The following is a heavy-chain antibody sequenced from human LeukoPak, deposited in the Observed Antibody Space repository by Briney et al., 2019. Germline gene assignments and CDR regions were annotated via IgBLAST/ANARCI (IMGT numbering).Heavy chain of an antibody. CDR1: GFIFSNYA. CDR3: ARDLDSSSWYILWFDP. D-gene: IGHD6-13*01. J-gene: IGHJ5*02. CDR2: ISYDGSNK. V-gene: IGHV3-30-3*01. Sequence: GGSLRLSCAASGFIFSNYAMHWVRKAPGKGLEWVAVISYDGSNKYYADSVKGRFTISRDNSKNTLFLQMSSQRTEDTAVYYCARDLDSSSWYILWFDPWGQGTLVTVSS.